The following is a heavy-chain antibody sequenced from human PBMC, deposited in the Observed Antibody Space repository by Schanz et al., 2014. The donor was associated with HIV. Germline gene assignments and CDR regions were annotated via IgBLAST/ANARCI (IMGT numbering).Heavy chain of an antibody. J-gene: IGHJ4*02. Sequence: EVQLVESGGGSVQPGRSLRLSCEASGFRFDDCAMHWVRQVPEKGLEWVSGISWSGRNRGYADSVRGRFTISRDNAKNSLYLQMNSLRAEDTALYYCACECDYGGNSCFDYWGQGTLVTVSS. D-gene: IGHD4-17*01. V-gene: IGHV3-9*01. CDR3: ACECDYGGNSCFDY. CDR1: GFRFDDCA. CDR2: ISWSGRNR.